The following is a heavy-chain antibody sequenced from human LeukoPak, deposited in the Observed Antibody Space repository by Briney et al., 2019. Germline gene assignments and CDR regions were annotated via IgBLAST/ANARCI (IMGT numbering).Heavy chain of an antibody. D-gene: IGHD5-12*01. J-gene: IGHJ3*02. CDR3: ARDVEFRYGGYEVGTFDI. CDR2: IYYTGSA. CDR1: GGSISSYY. Sequence: PSETLSLTCTVSGGSISSYYWNWIRQSPGKGLEWIGLIYYTGSANYNPSLKSRVTISVDTSKNQFSLKLSSVTAADTAVYYCARDVEFRYGGYEVGTFDIRGQGTLVTVSS. V-gene: IGHV4-59*01.